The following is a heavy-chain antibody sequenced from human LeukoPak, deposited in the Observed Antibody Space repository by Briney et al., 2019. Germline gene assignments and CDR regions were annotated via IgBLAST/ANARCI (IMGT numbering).Heavy chain of an antibody. Sequence: SETLSLTCTVSGGSISSYYWNWIRQPPGKGLEWIGYIYYSGSTNYNPSLKSRVIISVDTSKNQFSLKLSSVTAADTAVYYCARFGSSSSWYYFDYWGQGTLVTVSS. D-gene: IGHD6-13*01. CDR3: ARFGSSSSWYYFDY. J-gene: IGHJ4*02. CDR2: IYYSGST. V-gene: IGHV4-59*12. CDR1: GGSISSYY.